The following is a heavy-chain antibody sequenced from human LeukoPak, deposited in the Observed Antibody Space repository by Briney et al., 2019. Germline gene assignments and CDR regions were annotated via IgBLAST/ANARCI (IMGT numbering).Heavy chain of an antibody. CDR2: MSSDGNAM. CDR1: GFTFTAYL. J-gene: IGHJ4*02. CDR3: VRESEYYFDHSASFDY. V-gene: IGHV3-30-3*01. Sequence: GGSLRLSCAASGFTFTAYLIHWVRQAPGKGLEWVAVMSSDGNAMFYADSVKGRFTISRDNSKNTLYLQMDSLRAEDTAVYYCVRESEYYFDHSASFDYWGQGTLVTVSS. D-gene: IGHD3-22*01.